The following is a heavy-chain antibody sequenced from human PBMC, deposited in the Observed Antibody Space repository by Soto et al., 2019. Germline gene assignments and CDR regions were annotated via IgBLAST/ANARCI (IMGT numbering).Heavy chain of an antibody. Sequence: QVQLQESGPGLLKPSETPSLTCTVSNASLSSFYWSWVRQPAGKGLEWIGRIHTRGIINYHPSLTGRVIMSVDTSKNQFFLRLSSVTAADTGVYYCARGHSARSGYYDVAWGKGIQVTVSS. CDR1: NASLSSFY. J-gene: IGHJ5*02. D-gene: IGHD3-22*01. V-gene: IGHV4-4*07. CDR3: ARGHSARSGYYDVA. CDR2: IHTRGII.